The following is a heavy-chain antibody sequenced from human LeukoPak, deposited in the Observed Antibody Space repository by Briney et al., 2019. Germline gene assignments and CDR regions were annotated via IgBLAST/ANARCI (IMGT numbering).Heavy chain of an antibody. CDR3: ARGYSGSYGRFDY. D-gene: IGHD1-26*01. J-gene: IGHJ4*02. V-gene: IGHV4-59*01. Sequence: SETLSLTCTVSGGSISSFYWSWIRQPPGKGLEWIGYIYYSGNTNYNPSLKNRVTISVDTSKDQFSLKLSSVTAADTAVYYCARGYSGSYGRFDYWGQGTLATVSS. CDR2: IYYSGNT. CDR1: GGSISSFY.